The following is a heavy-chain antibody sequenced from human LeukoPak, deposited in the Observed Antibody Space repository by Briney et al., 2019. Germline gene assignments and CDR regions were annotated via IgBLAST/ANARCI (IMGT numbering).Heavy chain of an antibody. V-gene: IGHV3-21*01. Sequence: GSLRLSCAASGFTFSNYNMNWVRQAPGKGLEWVSSISSTRSSYIYYAESVKGRFTISRDNAKHSLYLQMSSLRAEDTAVYYCARDRTTVTFPDAFDIWGQGTMVTVSS. CDR2: ISSTRSSYI. CDR1: GFTFSNYN. D-gene: IGHD4-17*01. CDR3: ARDRTTVTFPDAFDI. J-gene: IGHJ3*02.